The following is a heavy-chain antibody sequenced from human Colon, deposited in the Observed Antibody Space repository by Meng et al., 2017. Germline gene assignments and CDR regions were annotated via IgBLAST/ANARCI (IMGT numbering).Heavy chain of an antibody. V-gene: IGHV3-11*01. CDR2: ISGPGSAI. CDR1: GFTFSGYY. Sequence: QVQLVESVGGLVKPGGSLRLSCAASGFTFSGYYMMWIRQAPGKGLEWVSYISGPGSAIYYADSVKGRFTVSRDNAKNTLYLQMNSLRAEDTAVYYCGRDYSNGGLDYWGQGTLVTVSS. D-gene: IGHD2-21*01. CDR3: GRDYSNGGLDY. J-gene: IGHJ4*02.